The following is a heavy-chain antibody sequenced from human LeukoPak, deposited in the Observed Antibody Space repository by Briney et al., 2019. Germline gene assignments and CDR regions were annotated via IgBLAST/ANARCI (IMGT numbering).Heavy chain of an antibody. CDR3: AAGGYSYGLPPDC. CDR2: IYYSGST. J-gene: IGHJ4*02. V-gene: IGHV4-31*03. CDR1: GGSISSGGYY. Sequence: SETLSLTCTVSGGSISSGGYYWSWIRQHPGKGLEWIGYIYYSGSTYYNPSLKSRVTISVDTSKNQFSLKLSSVTAADTAVYYCAAGGYSYGLPPDCWGQGTLVTVSS. D-gene: IGHD5-18*01.